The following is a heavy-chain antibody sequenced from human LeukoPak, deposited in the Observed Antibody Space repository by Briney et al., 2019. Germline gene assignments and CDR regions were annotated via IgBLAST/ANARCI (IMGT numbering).Heavy chain of an antibody. J-gene: IGHJ4*02. CDR3: ARDRRGLD. Sequence: SETLSLTCAVYGGSFSGYYWSWIRQPPGKGLEWIGSIYYSGGTYHNPSLQSRVTISVDTSKNQFSLKLSSVTAADTAVYYCARDRRGLDWGQGTLVTVSS. CDR2: IYYSGGT. V-gene: IGHV4-34*01. CDR1: GGSFSGYY. D-gene: IGHD3/OR15-3a*01.